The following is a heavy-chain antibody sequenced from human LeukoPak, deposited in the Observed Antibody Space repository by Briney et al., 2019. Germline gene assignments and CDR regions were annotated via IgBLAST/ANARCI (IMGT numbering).Heavy chain of an antibody. D-gene: IGHD2-21*02. V-gene: IGHV3-23*01. CDR3: ANCDGDCYAPLHY. CDR2: ISDSGGST. CDR1: GITFSSYA. Sequence: GGSLRLSCVASGITFSSYAVNWVRQAPGKGLGWVSTISDSGGSTYYTDSVKGRFTISRDNSKNTLYLQMNSLRAEDTAVYFCANCDGDCYAPLHYWGQGTLVTVSS. J-gene: IGHJ4*02.